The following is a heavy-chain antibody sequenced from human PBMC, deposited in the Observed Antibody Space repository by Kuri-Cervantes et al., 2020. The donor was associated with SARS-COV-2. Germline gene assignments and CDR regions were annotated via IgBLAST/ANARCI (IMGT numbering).Heavy chain of an antibody. Sequence: SVKVSCKASGYTFTGYYMHWVRQAPGQGLEWMGGIIPIFGTANYAQKFQGRVTITADESTSTAYMELSSLRSEDTAVYYCARAYLPIRFLEWLTYDYWGQGTLVTVSS. J-gene: IGHJ4*02. CDR3: ARAYLPIRFLEWLTYDY. CDR1: GYTFTGYY. CDR2: IIPIFGTA. D-gene: IGHD3-3*01. V-gene: IGHV1-69*13.